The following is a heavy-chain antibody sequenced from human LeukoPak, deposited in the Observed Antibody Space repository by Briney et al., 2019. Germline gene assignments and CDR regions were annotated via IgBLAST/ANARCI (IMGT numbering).Heavy chain of an antibody. CDR1: GGSISSNTSY. CDR2: MYYSGSN. CDR3: ARRSGSYHGWFDP. D-gene: IGHD1-26*01. V-gene: IGHV4-39*01. Sequence: PSETLSLTCTVSGGSISSNTSYWGWIRQPPGKGLEWIGSMYYSGSNYYNPSLKSRVTMSVDTSKNQFSLKLSSVTAADTAVYYCARRSGSYHGWFDPWGQGTLVTVSS. J-gene: IGHJ5*02.